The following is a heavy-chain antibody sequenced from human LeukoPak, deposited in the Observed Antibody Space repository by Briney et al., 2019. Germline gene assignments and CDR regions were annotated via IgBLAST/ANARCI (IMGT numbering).Heavy chain of an antibody. CDR2: ISGSGGST. V-gene: IGHV3-23*01. CDR3: ANGYYGGYFDY. D-gene: IGHD2/OR15-2a*01. Sequence: GGSLRLSCAASGFTFSSYAMSWVRQAPGKGLEWVSAISGSGGSTYYADSVKGRFTLSRDNSKNTLYLQMNSLRVEDTAVYYCANGYYGGYFDYWGQGTLVTVSS. J-gene: IGHJ4*02. CDR1: GFTFSSYA.